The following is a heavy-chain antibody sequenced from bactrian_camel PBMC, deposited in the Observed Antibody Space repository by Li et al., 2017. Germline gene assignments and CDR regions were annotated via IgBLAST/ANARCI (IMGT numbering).Heavy chain of an antibody. CDR2: INENGWKT. D-gene: IGHD2*01. CDR1: GFSFNSYW. V-gene: IGHV3S6*01. Sequence: QLVESGGGLVQPGEFQRLSCAASGFSFNSYWMYWVRRAPGKGLEWVGEINENGWKTWYADSVKGRFTISRDNAKNTVYLQLNSLKPEDTAMYSCQPTTTCSHPYLLGQGTQVTVS. J-gene: IGHJ4*01.